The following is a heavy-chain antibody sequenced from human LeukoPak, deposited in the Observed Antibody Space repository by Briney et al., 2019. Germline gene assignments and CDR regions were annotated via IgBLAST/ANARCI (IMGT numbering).Heavy chain of an antibody. V-gene: IGHV1-2*02. D-gene: IGHD6-19*01. CDR1: GYSFTGYY. Sequence: ASVKVSCKTSGYSFTGYYIHWVRQAPGQGLEWMGWSNSNRGDTNYAQNFQGRVTMTRDTSINTAYMELRRLRSDDTAVYYCARYGSAWEFDYWGQGTPVTVSS. CDR2: SNSNRGDT. CDR3: ARYGSAWEFDY. J-gene: IGHJ4*02.